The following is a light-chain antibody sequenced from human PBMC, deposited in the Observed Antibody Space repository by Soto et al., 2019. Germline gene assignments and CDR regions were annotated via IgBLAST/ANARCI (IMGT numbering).Light chain of an antibody. CDR3: QQRSNWPPIT. CDR2: DAS. V-gene: IGKV3D-20*02. CDR1: HAVSSSY. Sequence: ELVLTQSPGTLSLSPGERATLSCRVGHAVSSSYLAWYQQKPGQAPRLLIFDASTRATGIPDRFTGSGSGTDFTLTISRLEPEDFAVYFCQQRSNWPPITFGQGTRLEIK. J-gene: IGKJ5*01.